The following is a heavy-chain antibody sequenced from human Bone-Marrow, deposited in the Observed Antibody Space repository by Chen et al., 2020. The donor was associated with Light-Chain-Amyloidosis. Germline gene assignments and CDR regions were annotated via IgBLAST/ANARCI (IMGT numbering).Heavy chain of an antibody. CDR3: AKDIRYSSGWYYFDY. CDR2: ISGSGGST. Sequence: EVQLLESGGGLVQPGGSLRLSCAASGFTFSSYAMSWVRQAPGKGLEWVAAISGSGGSTYYADSVKGRFTISRDNSKNTLYLQMNSLRAEDTAVYYCAKDIRYSSGWYYFDYWGQGTLVTVSS. D-gene: IGHD6-19*01. CDR1: GFTFSSYA. V-gene: IGHV3-23*01. J-gene: IGHJ4*02.